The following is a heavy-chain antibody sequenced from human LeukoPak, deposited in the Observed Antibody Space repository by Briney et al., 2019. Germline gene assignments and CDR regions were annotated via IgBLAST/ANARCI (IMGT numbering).Heavy chain of an antibody. CDR2: IGTSSSTI. CDR1: GFIFRRYS. D-gene: IGHD4-23*01. J-gene: IGHJ4*02. V-gene: IGHV3-48*02. CDR3: ARHDYGGNSGDY. Sequence: GGSLRLSCAASGFIFRRYSMDWVRQAPGKGLEWVSYIGTSSSTIYYADSVKGRFTISRDNAKNSLYLQMNSLRDGDTAVYYCARHDYGGNSGDYWGQGTLVTVSS.